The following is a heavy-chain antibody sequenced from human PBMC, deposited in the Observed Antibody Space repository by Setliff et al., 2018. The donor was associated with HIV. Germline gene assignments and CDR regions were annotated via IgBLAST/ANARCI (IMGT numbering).Heavy chain of an antibody. CDR1: GFTFRNYA. V-gene: IGHV3-23*01. J-gene: IGHJ3*02. Sequence: GGSLRLSCTAFGFTFRNYAMNWVRQAPGKGLEWVSGISGSGGSTYYADSVKGRFTISRDNSKNMLYLQMNSLRAEDTAIYYCAKAPLPSSGWSPDAFDIWGQGTMVTVSS. D-gene: IGHD6-19*01. CDR2: ISGSGGST. CDR3: AKAPLPSSGWSPDAFDI.